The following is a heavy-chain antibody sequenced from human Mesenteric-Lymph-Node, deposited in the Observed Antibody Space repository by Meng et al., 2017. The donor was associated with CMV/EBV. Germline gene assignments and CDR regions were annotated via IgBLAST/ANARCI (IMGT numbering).Heavy chain of an antibody. CDR1: GFTFSDYY. D-gene: IGHD3-3*01. V-gene: IGHV3-11*04. CDR2: IDSDGNTV. Sequence: GESLKISCAASGFTFSDYYMTWIRQAPGKGLDWIAYIDSDGNTVYYADSVKGRLIISRDNAKDSLYLQMNGLRAEDTAVYYCARAGVGHWGQGTLVTVSS. J-gene: IGHJ4*02. CDR3: ARAGVGH.